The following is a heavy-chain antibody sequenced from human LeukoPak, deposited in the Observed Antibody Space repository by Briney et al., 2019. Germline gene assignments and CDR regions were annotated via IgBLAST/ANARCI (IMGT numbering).Heavy chain of an antibody. J-gene: IGHJ6*02. CDR2: IYHCGST. CDR1: GVPLSVYF. V-gene: IGHV4-34*01. CDR3: ARGSWGHQGYYYYGMDV. D-gene: IGHD1-26*01. Sequence: PSETLSLTRSVYGVPLSVYFWLWLRQPPGKGVEWIGKIYHCGSTNYNPSLKSRVSISVDTSKNQFSLKLSSVTAADTAVYYCARGSWGHQGYYYYGMDVWGQGTTVTVSS.